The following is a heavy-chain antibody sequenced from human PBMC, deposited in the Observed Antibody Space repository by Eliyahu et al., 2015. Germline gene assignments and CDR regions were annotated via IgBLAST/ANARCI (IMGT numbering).Heavy chain of an antibody. J-gene: IGHJ4*02. D-gene: IGHD6-19*01. CDR3: ARAGSENDY. CDR1: GFTFXNYW. V-gene: IGHV3-7*01. Sequence: EVQLVESGGGLVQPGGSLRLSCAASGFTFXNYWMTWVRQAPGKGLGGVANIKEDGSEKNYVDSVKGRITISRDNAKNSLYLQMNSLRAEDTAVYYCARAGSENDYWGQGSLGHRLL. CDR2: IKEDGSEK.